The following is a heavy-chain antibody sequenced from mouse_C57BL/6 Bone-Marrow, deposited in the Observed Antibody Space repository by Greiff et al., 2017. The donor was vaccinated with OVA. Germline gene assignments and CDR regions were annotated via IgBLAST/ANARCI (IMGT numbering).Heavy chain of an antibody. J-gene: IGHJ2*01. CDR1: GYSFTSYW. V-gene: IGHV1-55*01. Sequence: QVQLKQPGAELVKPGASVKMSCKSSGYSFTSYWITWVMQRPGQGLEWIGDIYPGSGSTNYNEKFKSKATLTVDTSSSAAYMQLSSLTSEDSAVYYCAREDGYYLDYWGQGTTLTVSS. CDR2: IYPGSGST. D-gene: IGHD2-3*01. CDR3: AREDGYYLDY.